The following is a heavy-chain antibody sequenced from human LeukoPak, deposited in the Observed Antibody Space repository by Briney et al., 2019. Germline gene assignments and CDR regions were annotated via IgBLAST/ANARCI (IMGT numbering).Heavy chain of an antibody. V-gene: IGHV3-9*01. CDR3: VRGYSYGYRFDY. CDR2: ISWNNDSM. CDR1: GLTFADYT. Sequence: GGSLRLSCAASGLTFADYTMHWVRQAPGKGLEWVSGISWNNDSMDYADSVKGRFIISRDNAKISLYLQMNSLRAEDTALYYCVRGYSYGYRFDYWGQGTLVTVSS. J-gene: IGHJ4*02. D-gene: IGHD5-18*01.